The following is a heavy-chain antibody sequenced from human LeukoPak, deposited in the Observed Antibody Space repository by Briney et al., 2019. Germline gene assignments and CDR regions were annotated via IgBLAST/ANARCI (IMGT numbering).Heavy chain of an antibody. Sequence: SETLSLTCTVSGGSISSSTYYWGWIRQPPGKGLEWIGNIYYGGSTFYNPSLKSRVTISLDTSKNQFSLKLSSVTAADTAVYFCARQCSSTICYSYWGQGTLVTVSS. V-gene: IGHV4-39*01. CDR3: ARQCSSTICYSY. CDR2: IYYGGST. J-gene: IGHJ4*02. D-gene: IGHD2-2*01. CDR1: GGSISSSTYY.